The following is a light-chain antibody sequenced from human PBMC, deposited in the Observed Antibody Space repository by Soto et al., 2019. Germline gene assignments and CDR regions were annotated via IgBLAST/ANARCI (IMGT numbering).Light chain of an antibody. V-gene: IGKV1-5*01. CDR3: QHSNSYSEA. CDR2: DAS. CDR1: QTIKNY. Sequence: EIQMAQNPPALRASGEERVTITSRASQTIKNYLAWYQQKPGKAPKLLIYDASSLESGVPSRFSGSGSGTEFTLTISSLQPADFATYYCQHSNSYSEAFGQGTKVDIK. J-gene: IGKJ1*01.